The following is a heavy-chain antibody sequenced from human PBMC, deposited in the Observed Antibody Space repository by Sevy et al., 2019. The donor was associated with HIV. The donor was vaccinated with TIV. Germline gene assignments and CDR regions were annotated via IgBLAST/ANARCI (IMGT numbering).Heavy chain of an antibody. Sequence: GGSLRLSCAASGFTFSSYAMSWVRQAPGKGLEWVSAISGSGRSTYYADSVKGRFTISRDNSKNTLYLQMNSLRAEDTAVYYCAQLVQSYYYYGMDVWGQGTTVTVSS. CDR2: ISGSGRST. V-gene: IGHV3-23*01. CDR3: AQLVQSYYYYGMDV. CDR1: GFTFSSYA. D-gene: IGHD6-6*01. J-gene: IGHJ6*02.